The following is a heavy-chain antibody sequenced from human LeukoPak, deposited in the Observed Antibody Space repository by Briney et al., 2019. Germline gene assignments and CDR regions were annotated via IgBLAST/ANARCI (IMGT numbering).Heavy chain of an antibody. CDR3: ARVQLLWFGGNAFDI. CDR2: INTNTGNP. V-gene: IGHV7-4-1*02. Sequence: GASVKVSCKASGYTFTGYYINWVRQAPGQGLEWMGWINTNTGNPTYAQGFTGRFVFSLDTSVSTAYLQISSLKAEDTAVYYCARVQLLWFGGNAFDIWGQGTMVTVSS. D-gene: IGHD3-10*01. CDR1: GYTFTGYY. J-gene: IGHJ3*02.